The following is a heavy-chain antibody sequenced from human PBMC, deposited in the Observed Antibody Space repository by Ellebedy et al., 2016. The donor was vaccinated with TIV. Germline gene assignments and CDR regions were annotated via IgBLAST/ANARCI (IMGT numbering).Heavy chain of an antibody. J-gene: IGHJ4*02. Sequence: ASVKVSXXASGYTFTNYGISWVRQAPGQGLEWMGWISTNNSDVKYAPKLQGRVTMTTDISTDTVYMELRRLRSYDTAVYFCARGMGNGRYGDYWGQGTLVTVSS. V-gene: IGHV1-18*01. CDR1: GYTFTNYG. D-gene: IGHD2-8*01. CDR2: ISTNNSDV. CDR3: ARGMGNGRYGDY.